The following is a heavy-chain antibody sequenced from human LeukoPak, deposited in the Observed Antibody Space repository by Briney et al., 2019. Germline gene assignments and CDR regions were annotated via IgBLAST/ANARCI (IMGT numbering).Heavy chain of an antibody. J-gene: IGHJ4*02. CDR3: ARDEHGDFQGFDY. D-gene: IGHD4-17*01. Sequence: SETLSLTCTVSGASFSSYYWNWIRQSPGKGLEWLGNIHYRGTTNYNPSLKNRVTLSLDTSKSQFVLKVTSVTAADTAVYYCARDEHGDFQGFDYWGQGTRVTVSS. CDR2: IHYRGTT. V-gene: IGHV4-59*13. CDR1: GASFSSYY.